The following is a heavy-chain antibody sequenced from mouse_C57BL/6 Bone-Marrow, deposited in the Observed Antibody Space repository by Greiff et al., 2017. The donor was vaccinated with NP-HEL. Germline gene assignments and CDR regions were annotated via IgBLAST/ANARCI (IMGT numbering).Heavy chain of an antibody. J-gene: IGHJ3*01. D-gene: IGHD1-1*01. CDR1: GYTFTSYW. CDR2: IYPGSGST. V-gene: IGHV1-55*01. CDR3: ARSGGSSWGAWFAY. Sequence: QVQLQQPGAELVKPGASVKMSCKASGYTFTSYWITWVKQRPGQGLEWIGDIYPGSGSTNYNEKFKSKATLTVDTSSSTAYMQLSSLTSEDSAVYYGARSGGSSWGAWFAYWGQGTLVTVSA.